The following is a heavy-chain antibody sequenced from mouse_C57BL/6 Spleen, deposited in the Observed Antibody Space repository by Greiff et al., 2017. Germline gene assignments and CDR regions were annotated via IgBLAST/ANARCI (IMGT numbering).Heavy chain of an antibody. CDR1: GYTFTDYN. CDR3: ARESYYYGYYFDY. Sequence: VQLQQSGPELVKPGASVKMSCKASGYTFTDYNMHWVKQSHGKSLEWIGYINPNNGGTSYNQKFKGKATLTVNKSSSTAYMELRSLTSEDSAVYYCARESYYYGYYFDYWGQGTTLTVSS. V-gene: IGHV1-22*01. J-gene: IGHJ2*01. CDR2: INPNNGGT. D-gene: IGHD1-1*01.